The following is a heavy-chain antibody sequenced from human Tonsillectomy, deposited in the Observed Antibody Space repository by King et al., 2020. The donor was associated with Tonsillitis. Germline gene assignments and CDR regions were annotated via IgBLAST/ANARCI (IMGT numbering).Heavy chain of an antibody. CDR1: GFTFSSYW. CDR3: ASGLYYYDSSGYSPGDY. CDR2: IKQDGSEK. D-gene: IGHD3-22*01. Sequence: QLVQSGGGLVQPGGSLRLSCAASGFTFSSYWMSWVRQAPGKGLEWVANIKQDGSEKYYVDSVKGRFTISRDNAKNSLYLQMNSLRAEDTAVYYCASGLYYYDSSGYSPGDYWGQGTLVTVSS. J-gene: IGHJ4*02. V-gene: IGHV3-7*03.